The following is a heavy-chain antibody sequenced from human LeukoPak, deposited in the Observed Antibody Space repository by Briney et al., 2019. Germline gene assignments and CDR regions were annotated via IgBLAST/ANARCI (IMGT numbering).Heavy chain of an antibody. Sequence: GGSLRLSCAASGFNFNIYVMSWVRQAPGKGLEWVSSINDNGDNINYADSVKGRFSISRDNSRNTLFLQMNSLRVEDTAVYYCAKDRHGIVGLTPFEYWGQGTPVTVSS. J-gene: IGHJ4*02. CDR2: INDNGDNI. D-gene: IGHD1-26*01. CDR1: GFNFNIYV. V-gene: IGHV3-23*01. CDR3: AKDRHGIVGLTPFEY.